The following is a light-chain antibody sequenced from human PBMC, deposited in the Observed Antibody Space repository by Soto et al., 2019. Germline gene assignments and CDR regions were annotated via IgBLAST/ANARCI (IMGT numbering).Light chain of an antibody. CDR3: CSYAGSYTYV. V-gene: IGLV2-11*01. CDR1: SSDVGGYNY. J-gene: IGLJ1*01. Sequence: QSVLTQPRSLSGSPGQSVTISCTGTSSDVGGYNYVSWYQQHPGKAPKLMIYDVSKRPSGVPDRFSGSKSGNTASLTISGLQAEDEADYYCCSYAGSYTYVLGTGTKVTVL. CDR2: DVS.